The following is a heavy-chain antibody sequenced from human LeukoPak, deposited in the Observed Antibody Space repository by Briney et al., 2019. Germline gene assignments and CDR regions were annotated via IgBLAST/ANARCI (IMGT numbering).Heavy chain of an antibody. D-gene: IGHD1-26*01. Sequence: ASVKVSCKASGYTFTGYYMHWVRQAPGQGLEWMGWINPNSGGTNYAQKFQGRVTMTRDTSISTAYMELSRLRSDDTAVYYCARNAVVGATAWYYYYYMDVWGKGTTVTVSS. CDR2: INPNSGGT. CDR1: GYTFTGYY. CDR3: ARNAVVGATAWYYYYYMDV. V-gene: IGHV1-2*02. J-gene: IGHJ6*03.